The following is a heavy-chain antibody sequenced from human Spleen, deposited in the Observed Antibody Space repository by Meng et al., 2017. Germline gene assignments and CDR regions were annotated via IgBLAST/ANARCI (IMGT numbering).Heavy chain of an antibody. V-gene: IGHV5-51*01. Sequence: GESLKISCKVSGYTFTTYWIGWVRQMPGKGLEWMGIIYPGDSDTRYSPSFQGQVTISADKSISTAYLQWSSLKASDTAMYYCARLGENWVPLWPRIYYFDYWGQGTLVTVSS. D-gene: IGHD7-27*01. CDR2: IYPGDSDT. J-gene: IGHJ4*02. CDR1: GYTFTTYW. CDR3: ARLGENWVPLWPRIYYFDY.